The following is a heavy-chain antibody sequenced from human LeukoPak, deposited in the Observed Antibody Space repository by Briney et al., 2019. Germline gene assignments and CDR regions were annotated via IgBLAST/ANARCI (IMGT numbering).Heavy chain of an antibody. D-gene: IGHD4-23*01. CDR2: TNSDGSTT. V-gene: IGHV3-74*03. CDR1: GFTFSSYW. J-gene: IGHJ6*02. CDR3: TTEDYGGNPAEGDYGMDV. Sequence: QTGGSLRLSCAASGFTFSSYWMQWVRQAPGKGLVWVSRTNSDGSTTEYAGSVKGRFTISRDNAKNTLYLQMNSLRAEDTAVYYCTTEDYGGNPAEGDYGMDVWGQGTTVTVSS.